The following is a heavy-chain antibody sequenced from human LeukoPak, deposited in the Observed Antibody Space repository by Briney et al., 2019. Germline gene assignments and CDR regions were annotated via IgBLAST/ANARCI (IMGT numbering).Heavy chain of an antibody. CDR2: INHSGST. V-gene: IGHV4-34*01. J-gene: IGHJ6*03. Sequence: KPSETLSLTCAVYGGSFSGYYWSWICQPPGKGLEWIGEINHSGSTNYNPSLKSRVTISVDTSKNQFSLKLSSVTAADTAVYYCARDKQLVRGFYYYYYYMDVWGKGTTVTVSS. D-gene: IGHD6-6*01. CDR3: ARDKQLVRGFYYYYYYMDV. CDR1: GGSFSGYY.